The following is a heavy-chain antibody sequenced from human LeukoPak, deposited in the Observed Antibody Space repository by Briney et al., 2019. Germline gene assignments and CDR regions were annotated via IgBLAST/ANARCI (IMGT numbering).Heavy chain of an antibody. CDR3: ATGARLGDYNY. CDR2: IYHSGRT. J-gene: IGHJ4*02. Sequence: SETLSLTCTVSGYSISSGYYWAWIRQPPGKGLEWIGTIYHSGRTYYKPSLKSRVTISVDTSKNQFSLKLTSVTAADTAVYYCATGARLGDYNYWGQGNLVTVSS. D-gene: IGHD4-17*01. CDR1: GYSISSGYY. V-gene: IGHV4-38-2*02.